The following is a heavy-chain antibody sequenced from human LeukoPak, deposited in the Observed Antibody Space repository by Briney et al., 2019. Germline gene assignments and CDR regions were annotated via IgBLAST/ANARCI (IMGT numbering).Heavy chain of an antibody. CDR2: IYSGGST. CDR1: GFTVSSNY. CDR3: AGDRHYDSSGYWARVD. D-gene: IGHD3-22*01. J-gene: IGHJ4*02. V-gene: IGHV3-53*01. Sequence: GGSLRLSCAASGFTVSSNYMSWVRQAPGKGLEWVSVIYSGGSTYYADSVKGRFTISRDNSKNTLYLQMNSLRAEDTAVYYCAGDRHYDSSGYWARVDWGQGTLVTVSS.